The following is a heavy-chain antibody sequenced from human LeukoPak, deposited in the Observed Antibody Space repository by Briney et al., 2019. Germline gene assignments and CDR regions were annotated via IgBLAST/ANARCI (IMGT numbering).Heavy chain of an antibody. Sequence: ASVKVSCKPSGYTFTNYGISWVRQAPGQGLEWMGWISAYNGNANYAQKVQGRVTMTADTSTSTAYMELRSLRSDDTAVFYCARVSAYCTSTSCHDYWGRGTLVTVSS. CDR2: ISAYNGNA. CDR1: GYTFTNYG. J-gene: IGHJ4*02. CDR3: ARVSAYCTSTSCHDY. D-gene: IGHD2-2*01. V-gene: IGHV1-18*01.